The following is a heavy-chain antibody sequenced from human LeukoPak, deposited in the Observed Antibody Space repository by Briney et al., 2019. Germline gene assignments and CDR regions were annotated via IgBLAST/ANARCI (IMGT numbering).Heavy chain of an antibody. D-gene: IGHD5-24*01. CDR3: ARAGDGYTPYFDY. CDR1: GYIFTGYY. Sequence: ASVKVSCKASGYIFTGYYMHWVRQAPGQGLEWMGWINPNSGGTNYAQKFQGRVTMTRDTSISTAYMELSRLRSDDTAVYYCARAGDGYTPYFDYWGQGTLVTVSS. CDR2: INPNSGGT. V-gene: IGHV1-2*02. J-gene: IGHJ4*02.